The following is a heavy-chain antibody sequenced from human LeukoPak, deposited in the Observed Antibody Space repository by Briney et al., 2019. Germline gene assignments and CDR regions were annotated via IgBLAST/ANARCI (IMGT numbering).Heavy chain of an antibody. J-gene: IGHJ4*02. CDR2: IRYDGSNK. CDR3: AHFYDILTGYPFDY. CDR1: GFTFSSYA. Sequence: GRSLRLSCAASGFTFSSYAMHWVRQAPGKGLEWVAFIRYDGSNKYYADSVKGRFTISRDNSKNPLYLQMNSLRAEDTAVYYCAHFYDILTGYPFDYWGQGTLVTVSS. D-gene: IGHD3-9*01. V-gene: IGHV3-30*04.